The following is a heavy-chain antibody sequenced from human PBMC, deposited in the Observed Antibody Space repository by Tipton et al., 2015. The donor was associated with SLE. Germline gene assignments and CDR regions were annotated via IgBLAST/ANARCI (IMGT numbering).Heavy chain of an antibody. D-gene: IGHD2-2*01. J-gene: IGHJ6*02. CDR1: GFTFSSYW. V-gene: IGHV3-74*01. CDR3: AREVVVPAAIRDSYIMAV. Sequence: SLRLPCAASGFTFSSYWMHWVRQAPGEGLVWVSHINSDGSTTSYADSVKGRFTISRDNAKNTLYLQMNSLRAEDTAVYFCAREVVVPAAIRDSYIMAVWGQGTTVTVSS. CDR2: INSDGSTT.